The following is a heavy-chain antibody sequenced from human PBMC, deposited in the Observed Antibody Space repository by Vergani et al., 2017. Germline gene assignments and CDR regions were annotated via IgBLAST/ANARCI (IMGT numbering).Heavy chain of an antibody. V-gene: IGHV1-18*01. D-gene: IGHD3-3*01. J-gene: IGHJ6*03. CDR3: ARVVDYDFGSGLNYYYYYYMDV. CDR2: ISAYTGNT. Sequence: QVQLVQSGAEVKQPGASVKVSCKASGYTFTSYGISWVRQAPGQGLEWMGWISAYTGNTNYAQKLKGRVTMTTDTSTSTAYFELRSLRSDDTAVYYCARVVDYDFGSGLNYYYYYYMDVWGKGTTVTVSS. CDR1: GYTFTSYG.